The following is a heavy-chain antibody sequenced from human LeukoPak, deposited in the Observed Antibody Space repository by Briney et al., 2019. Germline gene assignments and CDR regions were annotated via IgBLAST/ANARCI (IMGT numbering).Heavy chain of an antibody. Sequence: SETLSLTCTVSGGSISSYYWSWIRQPPGKGLEWIGYIYYSGSTNYNPSLKSRVTISVDTSKNQFSLKLSSVTAADTAVYYCARGDLDSYPYYYGMDVWAKGPRSPSP. CDR2: IYYSGST. CDR3: ARGDLDSYPYYYGMDV. J-gene: IGHJ6*02. V-gene: IGHV4-59*01. D-gene: IGHD2-21*01. CDR1: GGSISSYY.